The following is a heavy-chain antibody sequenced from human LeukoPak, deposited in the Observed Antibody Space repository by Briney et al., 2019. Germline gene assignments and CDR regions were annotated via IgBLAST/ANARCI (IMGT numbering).Heavy chain of an antibody. Sequence: GASVKVSCKASGYTFTNYGISWVRQAPGQGLEWMGWINPNSGGTKYAQKFQGRVTMTRDMSISTAYMEMSRLRSDDTAVYYCARGWLLDIRIDYWGQGTLVTVSS. V-gene: IGHV1-2*02. CDR1: GYTFTNYG. CDR3: ARGWLLDIRIDY. D-gene: IGHD5-12*01. J-gene: IGHJ4*02. CDR2: INPNSGGT.